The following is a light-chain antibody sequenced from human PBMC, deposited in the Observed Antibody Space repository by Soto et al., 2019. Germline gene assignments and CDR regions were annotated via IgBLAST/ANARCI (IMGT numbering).Light chain of an antibody. V-gene: IGKV1-12*01. CDR2: ATS. J-gene: IGKJ5*01. Sequence: DIQMSHPPSSVYASVGERLTITCRASQGVSTWLAWYQQKPGKAPKLLIYATSRLHGGFASIFSRSGSVTDCTLTINGLLPEEFATYYSRLAASFPITYGQGTRLEIK. CDR1: QGVSTW. CDR3: RLAASFPIT.